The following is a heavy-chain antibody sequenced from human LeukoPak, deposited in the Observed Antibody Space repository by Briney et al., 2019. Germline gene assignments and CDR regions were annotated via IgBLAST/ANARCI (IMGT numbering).Heavy chain of an antibody. CDR3: ARGRSSSYHYYYYYYMDV. Sequence: SQTLSLTCTVSGGSISSGDYYWSWIRQPPGKGLEWIGYIYYSGSTYYNPSLKSRVTISVDTSKNQFSLELSSVAAADTAVYYCARGRSSSYHYYYYYYMDVWGKGTTVTVSS. D-gene: IGHD2-2*02. CDR1: GGSISSGDYY. J-gene: IGHJ6*03. V-gene: IGHV4-30-4*08. CDR2: IYYSGST.